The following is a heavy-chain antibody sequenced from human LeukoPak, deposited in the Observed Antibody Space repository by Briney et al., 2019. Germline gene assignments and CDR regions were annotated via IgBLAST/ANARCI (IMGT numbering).Heavy chain of an antibody. CDR2: IYHSGST. CDR3: ARRAASAGIDY. D-gene: IGHD6-13*01. V-gene: IGHV4-38-2*01. CDR1: SYSISSGYY. Sequence: SETLSLTCAVSSYSISSGYYGGCIRQPTGKGLEWIGSIYHSGSTYYNPSLKSRVTISVDTSKNQFSLKLSSVTAADTAVYYCARRAASAGIDYSGEGALVTVSS. J-gene: IGHJ4*02.